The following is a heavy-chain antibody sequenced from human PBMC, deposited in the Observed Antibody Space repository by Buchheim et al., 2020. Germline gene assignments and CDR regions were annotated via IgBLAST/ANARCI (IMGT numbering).Heavy chain of an antibody. J-gene: IGHJ4*02. CDR3: ARGLVFCH. CDR1: GGSFSGYY. D-gene: IGHD3-9*01. CDR2: IDESGIT. Sequence: QVQLQQWGAGLLKPSETLSLTCAVNGGSFSGYYWNWIRQPPGKGLEWIGEIDESGITTYNSSLRSRVTISLVTSKAQFSLNLTSVTAADTAVYFCARGLVFCHWSQGT. V-gene: IGHV4-34*01.